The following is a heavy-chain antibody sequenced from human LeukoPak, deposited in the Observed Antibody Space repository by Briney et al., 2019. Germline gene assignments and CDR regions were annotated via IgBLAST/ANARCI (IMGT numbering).Heavy chain of an antibody. CDR3: ARHGGTLDYFDY. CDR2: ISYGGAT. V-gene: IGHV4-59*08. Sequence: SETLSLTCTVSGGSISSYYWSWIRQPPGKGLEWIGYISYGGATSYNPSLKRRVTISVDSPKNRFSLKLSSLTSADTALYYCARHGGTLDYFDYWGPGSLVTVSS. CDR1: GGSISSYY. J-gene: IGHJ4*02. D-gene: IGHD1-26*01.